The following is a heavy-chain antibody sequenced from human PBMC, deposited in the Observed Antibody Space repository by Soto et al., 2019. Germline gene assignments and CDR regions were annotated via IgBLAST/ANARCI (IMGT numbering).Heavy chain of an antibody. CDR3: ARGFLEWLPGSFDP. V-gene: IGHV1-18*04. D-gene: IGHD3-3*01. Sequence: QVQLVQSVAEVKKPGASVKVSCKASGYTFTSYGISWVRQAPGHGLEWMGWISAYNGNTKYSQKFQGRVTITRDTSASTAYMELSSLRSEDTAVYYCARGFLEWLPGSFDPWGQGTLVTVSS. J-gene: IGHJ5*02. CDR2: ISAYNGNT. CDR1: GYTFTSYG.